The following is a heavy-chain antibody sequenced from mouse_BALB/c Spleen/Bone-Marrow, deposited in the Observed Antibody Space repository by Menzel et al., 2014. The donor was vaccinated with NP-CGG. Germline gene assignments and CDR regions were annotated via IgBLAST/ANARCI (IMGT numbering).Heavy chain of an antibody. CDR1: GFSLTSYG. CDR3: ARRYDYDGAWFAY. D-gene: IGHD2-4*01. CDR2: IWSGGST. Sequence: VQLQQSGPGLVQPSQSLSITCTVSGFSLTSYGVHWVRQPPGKGLEWLGVIWSGGSTDCNAAFISRLSISKDNSKSQVFFKMNSLQADDTAIYYCARRYDYDGAWFAYWGQGTLVTVSA. J-gene: IGHJ3*01. V-gene: IGHV2-4*02.